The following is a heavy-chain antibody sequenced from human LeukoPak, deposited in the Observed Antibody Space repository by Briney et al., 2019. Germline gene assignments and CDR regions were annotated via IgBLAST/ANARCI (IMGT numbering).Heavy chain of an antibody. CDR1: GFTFSDYY. V-gene: IGHV3-11*01. CDR2: ISSSGSTI. CDR3: NLFGESNFYYYGMDV. D-gene: IGHD3-10*01. Sequence: GGSLRLSFAASGFTFSDYYMSWIRQAPGKGLEWVSYISSSGSTIYYADSVKGRFTISRDNAKNSLYLQMNSLRAEDTAVYYCNLFGESNFYYYGMDVWGQGTTVTVSS. J-gene: IGHJ6*02.